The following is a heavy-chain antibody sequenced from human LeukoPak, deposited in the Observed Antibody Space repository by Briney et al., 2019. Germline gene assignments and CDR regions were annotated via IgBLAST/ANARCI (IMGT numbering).Heavy chain of an antibody. V-gene: IGHV4-61*02. CDR2: IYTSGST. D-gene: IGHD6-13*01. Sequence: PSETLSLTCTVSGGSISSGSYYWSWIRQPAGKGLEWIGRIYTSGSTNYNPSLKSRVTISVDTSKNQFSLKLSSVTAADTAVYYCARVLAARKSNWFDPWGQGTLVTVSS. CDR3: ARVLAARKSNWFDP. CDR1: GGSISSGSYY. J-gene: IGHJ5*02.